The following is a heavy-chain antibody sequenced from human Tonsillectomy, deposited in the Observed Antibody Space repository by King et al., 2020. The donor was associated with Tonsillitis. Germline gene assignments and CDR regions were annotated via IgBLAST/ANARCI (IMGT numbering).Heavy chain of an antibody. J-gene: IGHJ6*03. CDR3: AKDGSSFDYYFYMDV. V-gene: IGHV3-23*04. CDR1: GFTFSTYA. CDR2: ISGSGHTT. D-gene: IGHD2-15*01. Sequence: VQLVESGGGLVQPGGSLRLSCAASGFTFSTYAMTWVRQAPGKGLEWVSAISGSGHTTYHADSVKGRFTISRDNSKNTLYLQMNSLRAEDTAIYYCAKDGSSFDYYFYMDVRGKGTTVTVSS.